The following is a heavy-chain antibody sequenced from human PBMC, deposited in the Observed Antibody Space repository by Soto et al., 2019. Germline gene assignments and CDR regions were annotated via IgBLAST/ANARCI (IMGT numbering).Heavy chain of an antibody. Sequence: PSETLSLTCTVSGGSISSGDYYWSWIRQPPGKGLEWIGYIYYSGSTYYNPSLKSRITISLDTSQNEVSLKLSSVTAADTAVYYCARLGAYYQAMDSWGRGTLVTVSS. CDR1: GGSISSGDYY. D-gene: IGHD3-22*01. CDR3: ARLGAYYQAMDS. V-gene: IGHV4-30-4*01. CDR2: IYYSGST. J-gene: IGHJ4*02.